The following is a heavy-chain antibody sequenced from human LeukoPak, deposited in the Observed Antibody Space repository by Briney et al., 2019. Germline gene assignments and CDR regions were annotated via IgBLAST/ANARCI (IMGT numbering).Heavy chain of an antibody. Sequence: GGSLRLSCAASGFTFSSYAMSWVRQAPGKGLEWVSAISGSGGRTYYADSVKGRFTISRDNSKNTLYLQMNSLRAEDTAVYYCAKDRVVRGVTSPMDFDYLGQGTLVTVSS. J-gene: IGHJ4*02. CDR2: ISGSGGRT. CDR3: AKDRVVRGVTSPMDFDY. CDR1: GFTFSSYA. V-gene: IGHV3-23*01. D-gene: IGHD3-10*01.